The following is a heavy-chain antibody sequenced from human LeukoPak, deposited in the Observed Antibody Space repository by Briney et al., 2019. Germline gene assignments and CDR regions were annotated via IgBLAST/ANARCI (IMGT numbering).Heavy chain of an antibody. J-gene: IGHJ4*02. CDR2: ISWSSGII. V-gene: IGHV3-9*01. D-gene: IGHD3-10*01. CDR1: GFIFDDHG. Sequence: SLRLSCAASGFIFDDHGMHWVRQAPGKGLEWVSGISWSSGIIGYADSVKGRFTISRDNARNTLYLQMNSLRAEDTAVYYCVLNYGSGSYYLPLWGQGTLVTVSS. CDR3: VLNYGSGSYYLPL.